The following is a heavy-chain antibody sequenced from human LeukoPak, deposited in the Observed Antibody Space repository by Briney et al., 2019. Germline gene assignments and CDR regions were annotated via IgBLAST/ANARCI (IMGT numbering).Heavy chain of an antibody. CDR1: GYTFTGYY. V-gene: IGHV1-2*06. D-gene: IGHD6-19*01. CDR3: AREGIAVADPVFDI. Sequence: ASVKVSCKASGYTFTGYYMHWVRQAPGQGLEWMGRINPNSGGTNYEQKFEGRVTMTRDTSISTAYMELSRLRSDNTAVYYCAREGIAVADPVFDIWGQGTMVTVSS. CDR2: INPNSGGT. J-gene: IGHJ3*02.